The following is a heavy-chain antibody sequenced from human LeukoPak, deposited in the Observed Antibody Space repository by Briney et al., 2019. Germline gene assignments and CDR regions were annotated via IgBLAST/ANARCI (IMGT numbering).Heavy chain of an antibody. CDR1: GGTFSSYA. Sequence: ASVKVSCKASGGTFSSYAISWVRQAPGQGLEWMGRIIPIFGTANYAQKFQGRVTITTDESTSTAYMELSSLRSEDTAVYYCARESGYYDSGGYFDYWGQGTLVTVSS. CDR3: ARESGYYDSGGYFDY. CDR2: IIPIFGTA. J-gene: IGHJ4*02. D-gene: IGHD3-22*01. V-gene: IGHV1-69*05.